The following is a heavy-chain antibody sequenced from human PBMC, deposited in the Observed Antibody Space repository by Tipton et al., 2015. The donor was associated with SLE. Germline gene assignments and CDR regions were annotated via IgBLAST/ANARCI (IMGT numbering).Heavy chain of an antibody. CDR1: GFTFSDYY. D-gene: IGHD1-26*01. V-gene: IGHV3-11*04. J-gene: IGHJ4*02. Sequence: SLRLSCAASGFTFSDYYMSWIRQAPGKGLAWVSYISSRGSTIYYADSVKGRFTISRDNSKNTPYLQMNSLRAEDTAVYYCARVQIIVGATGCCDYWGRGALGTVSS. CDR3: ARVQIIVGATGCCDY. CDR2: ISSRGSTI.